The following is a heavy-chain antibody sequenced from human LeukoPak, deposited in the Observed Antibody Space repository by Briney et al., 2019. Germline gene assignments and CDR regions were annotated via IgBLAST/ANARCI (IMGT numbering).Heavy chain of an antibody. Sequence: GGSLRLACAASGFTFSSYEMNWVRQAPGKGLEWVSYISSSGSTIYYADSVKGRFTISRDNAKNSLYLQMNSLRAEDTAVYYCARESRRGLSITYYYGMGVWGKGTTVTVSS. J-gene: IGHJ6*04. CDR1: GFTFSSYE. CDR3: ARESRRGLSITYYYGMGV. CDR2: ISSSGSTI. D-gene: IGHD2-21*01. V-gene: IGHV3-48*03.